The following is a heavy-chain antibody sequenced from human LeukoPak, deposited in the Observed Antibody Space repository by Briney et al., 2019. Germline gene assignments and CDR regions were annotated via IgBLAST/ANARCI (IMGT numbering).Heavy chain of an antibody. J-gene: IGHJ4*02. V-gene: IGHV3-23*01. CDR2: ISDSGGTT. CDR1: GFTFSNLA. CDR3: AKDARRSSGWYFFDH. Sequence: GGSLRLSCAASGFTFSNLAMGWVRQAPGKGLEWVSVISDSGGTTYYADSVKGRFTISRDNSRNTLYLQINSLRVEDTAVYYCAKDARRSSGWYFFDHWGQGTLVTVSS. D-gene: IGHD6-19*01.